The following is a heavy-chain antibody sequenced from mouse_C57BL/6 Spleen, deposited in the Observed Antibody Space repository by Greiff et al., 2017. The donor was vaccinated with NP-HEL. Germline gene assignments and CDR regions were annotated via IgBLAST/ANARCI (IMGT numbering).Heavy chain of an antibody. D-gene: IGHD4-1*01. CDR3: TRGGTGTFDY. CDR2: IDPETGGT. V-gene: IGHV1-15*01. CDR1: GYTFTDYE. Sequence: VQLQQPGAELVRPGASVTLSCKASGYTFTDYEMHWVKQTPVHGLEWIGAIDPETGGTAYNQKFKGKAILTADKSSSTAYMELRSLTSEDSAVYYCTRGGTGTFDYWGQGTTLTVSS. J-gene: IGHJ2*01.